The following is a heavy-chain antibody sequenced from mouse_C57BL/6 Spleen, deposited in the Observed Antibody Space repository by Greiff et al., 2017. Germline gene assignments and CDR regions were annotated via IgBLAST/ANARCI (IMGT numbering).Heavy chain of an antibody. CDR2: IYPGSGST. CDR3: AREGRYYYYGSSLYAMDY. CDR1: GYTFTSYW. D-gene: IGHD1-1*01. J-gene: IGHJ4*01. Sequence: QVQLQQPGAELVKPGASVKMSCKASGYTFTSYWITWVKQRPGQGLEWIGDIYPGSGSTNYNEKFKSKATLTVDTSSSTAYMQLSSLTSEDSAVYYCAREGRYYYYGSSLYAMDYWGQGTSVTVSS. V-gene: IGHV1-55*01.